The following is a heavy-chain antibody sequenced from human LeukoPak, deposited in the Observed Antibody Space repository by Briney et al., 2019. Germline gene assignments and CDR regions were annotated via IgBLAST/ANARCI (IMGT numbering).Heavy chain of an antibody. CDR3: ASSEVVLRYFDWSSAEYFQH. Sequence: PSETLSLTCTVSGGSISSYYWSWIRQPPGKGLEWIGYIYYSGSTNYNPCLKSRVTISVDTSKNQFSLKLSSVTAADTAVYYCASSEVVLRYFDWSSAEYFQHWGQGTLVTVSS. CDR2: IYYSGST. D-gene: IGHD3-9*01. CDR1: GGSISSYY. V-gene: IGHV4-59*08. J-gene: IGHJ1*01.